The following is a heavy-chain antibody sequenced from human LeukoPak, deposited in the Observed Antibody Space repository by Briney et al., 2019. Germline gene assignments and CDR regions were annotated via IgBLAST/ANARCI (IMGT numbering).Heavy chain of an antibody. CDR3: AKDWFATTDY. Sequence: GGSLRLSCAASGFPFSVSWMHWFRQVPGKGLMWVSRITTDETTTYADSVRGRFSVSRDNAKNTVYLQMNSLRVEDTAVYYCAKDWFATTDYWGQGILVTVSS. V-gene: IGHV3-74*01. CDR2: ITTDETT. CDR1: GFPFSVSW. J-gene: IGHJ4*02. D-gene: IGHD1/OR15-1a*01.